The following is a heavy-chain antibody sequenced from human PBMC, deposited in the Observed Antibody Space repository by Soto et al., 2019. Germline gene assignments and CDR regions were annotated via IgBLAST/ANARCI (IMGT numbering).Heavy chain of an antibody. D-gene: IGHD6-19*01. Sequence: EVQLLESGGGLVQPGGYLRLSCAASGFTFSSYAMSWVRQAPGKGLEWVSAISGSGGSTYYADSVKGRFTISRDNSKNTLYLQSNSLRAEDTAVYYCAKDRNIHWLVRGLDYWGQGTLVTVSS. CDR3: AKDRNIHWLVRGLDY. CDR1: GFTFSSYA. V-gene: IGHV3-23*01. J-gene: IGHJ4*02. CDR2: ISGSGGST.